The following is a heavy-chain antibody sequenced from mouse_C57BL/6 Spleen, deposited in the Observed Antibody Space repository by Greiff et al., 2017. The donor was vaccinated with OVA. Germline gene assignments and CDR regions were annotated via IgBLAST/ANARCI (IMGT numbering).Heavy chain of an antibody. CDR1: GYAFSSSW. V-gene: IGHV1-82*01. J-gene: IGHJ2*01. CDR3: ARNDYDVGY. CDR2: IYPGDGDT. Sequence: VQLQQSGPELVKPGASVKISCKASGYAFSSSWMNWVKQRPGKGLEWIGRIYPGDGDTNYNGKFKGKATLTADKSSSTAYMQLSSLTSEDSAVYFCARNDYDVGYWGQGTTLTVSS. D-gene: IGHD2-4*01.